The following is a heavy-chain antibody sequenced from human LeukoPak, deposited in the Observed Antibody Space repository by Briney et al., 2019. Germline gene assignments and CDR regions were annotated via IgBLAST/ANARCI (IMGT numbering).Heavy chain of an antibody. V-gene: IGHV4-39*07. CDR1: GGAISSGSYY. Sequence: PSETLSLTCIVSGGAISSGSYYWGWIRQPPGKGLEWIGSMYYTGSTYNSPSLKSRVTISVDTSKNQFSLKLTSVTAADTAVYYCARGKDYGGPGSIFDYWGQGTLVTVSS. CDR2: MYYTGST. D-gene: IGHD4-23*01. J-gene: IGHJ4*02. CDR3: ARGKDYGGPGSIFDY.